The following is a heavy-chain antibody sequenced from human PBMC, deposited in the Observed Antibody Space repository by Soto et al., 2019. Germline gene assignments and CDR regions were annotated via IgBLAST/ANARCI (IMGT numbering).Heavy chain of an antibody. V-gene: IGHV4-4*07. CDR1: GGSISSYY. CDR2: IYTSGST. CDR3: ARVRYVEMATIYAFDI. D-gene: IGHD5-12*01. J-gene: IGHJ3*02. Sequence: QVQLQESGPGLVKPSETLSLTCTVSGGSISSYYWSWIRQPAGKGLEWIGRIYTSGSTNYNPSLKSRVTMSVDTSKNQVSLKLSSVTAADTAVYYCARVRYVEMATIYAFDIWGQGTMVTVSS.